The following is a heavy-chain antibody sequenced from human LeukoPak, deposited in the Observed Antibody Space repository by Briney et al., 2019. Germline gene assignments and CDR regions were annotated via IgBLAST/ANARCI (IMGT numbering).Heavy chain of an antibody. CDR3: ARWGMEAGFDY. CDR1: GYTFTSYY. CDR2: INPSGGST. D-gene: IGHD7-27*01. Sequence: ASVKVSCKASGYTFTSYYMHWVRQAPGQGLEWMGIINPSGGSTSYAQKFQGRVTMTRDTSTSTAYMELSSLRSEDTAVYYCARWGMEAGFDYWGQGTLVTVSS. J-gene: IGHJ4*02. V-gene: IGHV1-46*01.